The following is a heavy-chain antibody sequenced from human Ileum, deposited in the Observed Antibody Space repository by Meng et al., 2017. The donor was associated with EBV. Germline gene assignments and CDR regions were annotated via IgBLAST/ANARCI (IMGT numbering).Heavy chain of an antibody. Sequence: QRQLQESGPVLVKPWGTVSLSCAVSGGSGSSGNWWSWVRQSPGKGLEWIGEIYQSWSTNYNPSLESRVTISLDKSENQLSLRLTSVTAADTAVYYCAREGGSFDILTGYDIWGQGTLVTVSS. CDR2: IYQSWST. J-gene: IGHJ4*02. V-gene: IGHV4-4*02. CDR1: GGSGSSGNW. CDR3: AREGGSFDILTGYDI. D-gene: IGHD3-9*01.